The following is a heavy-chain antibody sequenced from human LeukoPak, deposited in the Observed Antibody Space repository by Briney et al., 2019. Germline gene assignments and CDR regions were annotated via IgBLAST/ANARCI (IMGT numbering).Heavy chain of an antibody. CDR3: ARLLTPYSNYVPHFDY. Sequence: GESLKISCKGSGYSFTSYWIGWVRQMPGKGLEWMGIIYPGDSDTRYSPSFQGQVTISADKSISTAYLQWSSLKASDTAMYYCARLLTPYSNYVPHFDYWGQGTLVTVSS. J-gene: IGHJ4*02. CDR1: GYSFTSYW. V-gene: IGHV5-51*01. D-gene: IGHD4-11*01. CDR2: IYPGDSDT.